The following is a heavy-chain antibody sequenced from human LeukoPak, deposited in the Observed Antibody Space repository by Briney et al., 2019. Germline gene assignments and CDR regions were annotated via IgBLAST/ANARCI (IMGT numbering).Heavy chain of an antibody. V-gene: IGHV4-4*09. CDR3: ASMDTMVRVFDY. Sequence: NPSETLSLTCTVSGGSISSYYWSWIRQPPGKGLEWIGYIYTSGSTNYNPSLKSRVTISVDTSKNQFSLKLSSVTAADTAVYYCASMDTMVRVFDYWGQGTLVTVSS. D-gene: IGHD3-10*01. J-gene: IGHJ4*02. CDR1: GGSISSYY. CDR2: IYTSGST.